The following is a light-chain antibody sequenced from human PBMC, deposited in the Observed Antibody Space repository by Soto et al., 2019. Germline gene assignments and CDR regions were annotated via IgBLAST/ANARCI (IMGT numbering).Light chain of an antibody. CDR1: RSDVGGYNY. J-gene: IGLJ2*01. CDR2: EVT. CDR3: SSYTTSSLKV. V-gene: IGLV2-14*01. Sequence: QSALTQPASVSGSPGQSVTLSCSGTRSDVGGYNYVSWYQQRPGKAPKLMIYEVTNRPSGVSYRFSGSKSGNTASLTISGLQAEDEADHYCSSYTTSSLKVFGGGTKLTVL.